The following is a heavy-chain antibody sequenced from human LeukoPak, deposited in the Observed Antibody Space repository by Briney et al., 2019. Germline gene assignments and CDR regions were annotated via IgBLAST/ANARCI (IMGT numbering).Heavy chain of an antibody. J-gene: IGHJ6*02. CDR2: ISAYNGNT. D-gene: IGHD3-10*01. Sequence: RASVKVSCKASGYTFTSYGISWVRQAPGQGLEWMGWISAYNGNTNYAQKLQGRVTMTTDTSTSTAYMELRSLRSDDTAVYYCARDSDYYGSGSYYYYGMDVWGQGTTVTVSS. CDR1: GYTFTSYG. CDR3: ARDSDYYGSGSYYYYGMDV. V-gene: IGHV1-18*01.